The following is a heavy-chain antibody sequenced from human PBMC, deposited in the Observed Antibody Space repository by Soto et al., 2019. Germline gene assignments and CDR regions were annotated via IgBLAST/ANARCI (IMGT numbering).Heavy chain of an antibody. V-gene: IGHV4-30-4*01. CDR1: GGSISSGDYY. D-gene: IGHD2-21*02. CDR3: AKSFFNADYYFSNWFDP. Sequence: PSETLSLTCTVSGGSISSGDYYWSWIRQPPGKGLEWIGYIYYSGSTFYNPSLKSRLTISVDTSKNQFSLNLSSVTAADTALYYCAKSFFNADYYFSNWFDPWGQGALVTVSS. CDR2: IYYSGST. J-gene: IGHJ5*02.